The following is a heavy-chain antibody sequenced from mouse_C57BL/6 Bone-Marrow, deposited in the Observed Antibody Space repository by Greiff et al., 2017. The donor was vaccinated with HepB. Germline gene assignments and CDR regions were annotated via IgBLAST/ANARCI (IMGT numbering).Heavy chain of an antibody. CDR3: ARAQGWLRGKDY. CDR1: EYEFPSHD. J-gene: IGHJ4*01. V-gene: IGHV5-2*03. CDR2: INSDGGST. D-gene: IGHD2-2*01. Sequence: EVKLMESGGGLVQPGESLKLSCESNEYEFPSHDMSWVRKTPEKRLELVAAINSDGGSTYYPDTMERRIIISRDNTKKTLYQQMSSLRSEDTAMNYCARAQGWLRGKDYWGQGTSVTVCS.